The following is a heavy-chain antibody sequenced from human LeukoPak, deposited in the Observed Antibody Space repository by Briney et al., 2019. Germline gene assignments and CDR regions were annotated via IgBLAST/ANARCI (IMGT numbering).Heavy chain of an antibody. Sequence: GVSLRLSCAASGFTFSSFEMNWVRQAPGKGLEWVSYISGSGSNIYYADSVKGRFTISRDNAKNSLSLQMNSLRAEDTAIYYCAREAVPGGRGDTFDIWGQGTMVTVSS. D-gene: IGHD6-19*01. CDR1: GFTFSSFE. CDR3: AREAVPGGRGDTFDI. CDR2: ISGSGSNI. J-gene: IGHJ3*02. V-gene: IGHV3-48*03.